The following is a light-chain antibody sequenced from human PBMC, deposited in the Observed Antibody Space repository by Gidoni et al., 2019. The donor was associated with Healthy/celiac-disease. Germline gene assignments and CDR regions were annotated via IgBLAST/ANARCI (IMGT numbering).Light chain of an antibody. CDR3: QQYGSSPPLT. J-gene: IGKJ4*01. Sequence: EIVLTQSPGTLSLSTGERATLSCRASQSVSSSYLAWYQQKPGQAPRLLIYGASSRATGIPDRFSGSGSGTDFTLTISRLEPEDFAVYYCQQYGSSPPLTFXGXTNVEIK. V-gene: IGKV3-20*01. CDR1: QSVSSSY. CDR2: GAS.